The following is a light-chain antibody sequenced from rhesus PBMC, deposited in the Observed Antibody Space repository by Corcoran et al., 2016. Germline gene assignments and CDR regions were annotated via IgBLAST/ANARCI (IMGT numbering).Light chain of an antibody. CDR1: QGISNW. Sequence: DIQMTQSPSSLSASVGDRVTITCRASQGISNWLAWYQQKPGKAPKLLLYRASNLETGVPSRFSGSGSGTGFTLTISSLQPADIATYYWQQHDNFPLTFGGGAKVEIK. CDR2: RAS. CDR3: QQHDNFPLT. J-gene: IGKJ4*01. V-gene: IGKV1-69*01.